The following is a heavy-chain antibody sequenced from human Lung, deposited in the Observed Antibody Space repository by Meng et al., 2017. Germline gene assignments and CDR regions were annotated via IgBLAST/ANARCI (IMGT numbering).Heavy chain of an antibody. Sequence: VQLQQWDAGLLKPSEPLSSTCVVSGGSSSDYSWSCISQPPGKGLEWIGEINHSGSTNYNASLERRATISVDTSQNNLSLKLSYVTAADSAVYYCARGPTTMAHDFDYWGQGTLVTVSS. CDR1: GGSSSDYS. D-gene: IGHD4-11*01. V-gene: IGHV4-34*01. CDR3: ARGPTTMAHDFDY. J-gene: IGHJ4*02. CDR2: INHSGST.